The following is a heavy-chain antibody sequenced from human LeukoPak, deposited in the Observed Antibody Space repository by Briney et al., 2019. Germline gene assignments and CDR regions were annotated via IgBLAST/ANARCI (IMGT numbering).Heavy chain of an antibody. Sequence: PGGSLRLSCAASGFTFSSYAMSWVRQAPRKGLEWVSAISGSGGSTYYADSVKGRFTISRDNSKNTLYLQMNSLGAEDTAVYYCAKGPLEWLLLGAFDIWGQGTMVTVSS. CDR1: GFTFSSYA. V-gene: IGHV3-23*01. J-gene: IGHJ3*02. CDR3: AKGPLEWLLLGAFDI. D-gene: IGHD3-3*01. CDR2: ISGSGGST.